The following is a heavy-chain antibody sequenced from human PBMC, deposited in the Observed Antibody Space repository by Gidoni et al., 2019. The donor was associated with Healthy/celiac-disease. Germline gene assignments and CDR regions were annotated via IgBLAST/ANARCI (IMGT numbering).Heavy chain of an antibody. CDR2: IIPIFGTA. V-gene: IGHV1-69*06. CDR3: ARDRGPGYCSSTSCYPFDY. Sequence: QVQLVQSGAEVKKPGSSVKVSCKASGGTFSSYAISWVRQAPGQGLEWMGGIIPIFGTANYAQKFQGRVTITADKSTSTAYMGLSSLRSEDTAVYYCARDRGPGYCSSTSCYPFDYWGQGTLVTVSS. CDR1: GGTFSSYA. J-gene: IGHJ4*02. D-gene: IGHD2-2*03.